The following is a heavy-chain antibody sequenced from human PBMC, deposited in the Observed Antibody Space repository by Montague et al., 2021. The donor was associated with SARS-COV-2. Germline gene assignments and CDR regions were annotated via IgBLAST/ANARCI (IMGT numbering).Heavy chain of an antibody. J-gene: IGHJ5*02. CDR2: INHSGNT. D-gene: IGHD3-3*01. Sequence: SETLSLTCAVYGGSLSGYYWAWIRQTPGKGLEWIGEINHSGNTIYNPSLKSRLTISVDTSKKQFSLKLSSVTTADTAVYYCARGADYDFWSGYLRYKWFDPWGLGTPVTVSS. CDR1: GGSLSGYY. V-gene: IGHV4-34*01. CDR3: ARGADYDFWSGYLRYKWFDP.